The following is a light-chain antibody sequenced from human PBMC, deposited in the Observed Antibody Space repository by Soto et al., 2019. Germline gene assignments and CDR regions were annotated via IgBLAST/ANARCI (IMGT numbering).Light chain of an antibody. CDR1: QSISSY. Sequence: DLPMTQSPSSLSASVGDRVTITCRASQSISSYLNWYQQKPGKVPKLLIFVASNLQSGVPSRFSGSGSGTEFTLTISSLQLEDSATYYCQQSLRAPLTFGGGTNVEIK. CDR3: QQSLRAPLT. CDR2: VAS. V-gene: IGKV1-39*01. J-gene: IGKJ4*01.